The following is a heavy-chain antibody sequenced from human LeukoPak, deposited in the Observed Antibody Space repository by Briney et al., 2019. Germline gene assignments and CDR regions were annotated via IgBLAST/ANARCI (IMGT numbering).Heavy chain of an antibody. J-gene: IGHJ4*02. CDR1: GFTFSDSH. CDR2: IISSGRTT. CDR3: ARDRPGTVTTFDY. V-gene: IGHV3-11*04. Sequence: PGGSLRLSCAASGFTFSDSHMTWIRQAPGKGLEWVSYIISSGRTTYYADSVKGRVTISRDNAKNSLYLQMNSLRAEDTAMYYCARDRPGTVTTFDYWGQGTLVTVSS. D-gene: IGHD4-17*01.